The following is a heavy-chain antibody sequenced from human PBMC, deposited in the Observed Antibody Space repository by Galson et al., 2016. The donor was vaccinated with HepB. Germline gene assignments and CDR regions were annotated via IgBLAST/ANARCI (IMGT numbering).Heavy chain of an antibody. V-gene: IGHV3-23*01. CDR3: GKDRLRGGENT. CDR2: IDEGDGST. Sequence: SLRLSCAASGFTFSNYAMTWVRQAPGKGLEWVSSIDEGDGSTYYAASVRGRFSISRDNSKNTLYQQMNRLSAEDTAVYFCGKDRLRGGENTWGQGTLVTVSS. J-gene: IGHJ4*02. D-gene: IGHD3-16*01. CDR1: GFTFSNYA.